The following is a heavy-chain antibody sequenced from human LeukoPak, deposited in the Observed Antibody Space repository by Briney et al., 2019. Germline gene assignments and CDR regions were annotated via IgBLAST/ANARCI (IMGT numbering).Heavy chain of an antibody. D-gene: IGHD3-22*01. V-gene: IGHV3-74*01. Sequence: AGGSLRLSCGASGFTFSIYYMLWLRQSPGKGLVWLSRINSDGSNTSYADSVKGRFTISRDNVKNTLYLQINSLRAEDTAVYYCARAIYYDSSGLGAHLGQGTLVTVSS. CDR2: INSDGSNT. CDR3: ARAIYYDSSGLGAH. J-gene: IGHJ4*02. CDR1: GFTFSIYY.